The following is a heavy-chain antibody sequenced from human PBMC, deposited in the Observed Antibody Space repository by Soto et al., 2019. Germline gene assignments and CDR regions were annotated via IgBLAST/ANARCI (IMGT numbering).Heavy chain of an antibody. J-gene: IGHJ4*02. CDR2: IIPILGIA. CDR1: GGTFSSYT. D-gene: IGHD2-21*01. V-gene: IGHV1-69*04. CDR3: ARDLNCGGDCYHHYFDY. Sequence: GASVKVSCKASGGTFSSYTISWVRQAPGQGLEWMGRIIPILGIANYAQKFQGRVTITADKSTSTAYMELSSLRSEDTAVYYCARDLNCGGDCYHHYFDYWGQGTLVTVSS.